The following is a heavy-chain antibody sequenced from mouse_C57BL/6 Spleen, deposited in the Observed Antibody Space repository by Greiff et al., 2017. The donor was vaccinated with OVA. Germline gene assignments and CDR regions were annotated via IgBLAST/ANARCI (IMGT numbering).Heavy chain of an antibody. CDR1: GFTFSDYG. CDR3: AREGRLTGAMDY. Sequence: DVMLVESGGGLVKPGGSLKLSCAASGFTFSDYGMHWVRQAPEKGLEWVAYISSGSSTIYYADTVKGRFTISRDNAKNTLFLQMTSLRSEDTAMYYCAREGRLTGAMDYWGQGTSVTVSS. D-gene: IGHD4-1*01. J-gene: IGHJ4*01. V-gene: IGHV5-17*01. CDR2: ISSGSSTI.